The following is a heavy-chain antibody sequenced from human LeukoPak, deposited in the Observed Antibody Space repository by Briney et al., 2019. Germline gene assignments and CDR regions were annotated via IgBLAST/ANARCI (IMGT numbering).Heavy chain of an antibody. CDR2: IIPIFGIA. CDR3: AREHDSSGYHSYYYGMDV. V-gene: IGHV1-69*04. CDR1: GGTFSSYA. J-gene: IGHJ6*02. D-gene: IGHD3-22*01. Sequence: SVKVSCKASGGTFSSYAISWVRQASGQGLEWMGRIIPIFGIANYAQKFQGRVTITADKSTSTAYMELSSLRSEDTAVYYCAREHDSSGYHSYYYGMDVWGQGTTVTVSS.